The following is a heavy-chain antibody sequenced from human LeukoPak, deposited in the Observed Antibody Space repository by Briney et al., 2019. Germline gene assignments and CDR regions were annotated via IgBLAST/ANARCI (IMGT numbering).Heavy chain of an antibody. Sequence: SETLSLTCTVSGGSISSYYWSWIRQPPGKGLEWIGYIYYSGSTNYNPSRKSRVTISVDTSKNQFSLKLSSVTAADTAVYYCARHDSSGWYGGGPYFDYWGQGTLVTVSS. D-gene: IGHD6-19*01. CDR1: GGSISSYY. CDR3: ARHDSSGWYGGGPYFDY. V-gene: IGHV4-59*08. CDR2: IYYSGST. J-gene: IGHJ4*02.